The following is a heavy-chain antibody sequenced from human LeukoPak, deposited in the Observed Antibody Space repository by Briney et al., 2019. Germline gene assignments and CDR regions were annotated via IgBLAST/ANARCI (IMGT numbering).Heavy chain of an antibody. CDR3: ARDSHYYDGSGYYSGY. J-gene: IGHJ4*02. D-gene: IGHD3-22*01. V-gene: IGHV3-30*04. CDR1: GFTFSSYA. Sequence: TGGSLRLSCAASGFTFSSYAMHGIREAPGKGLESVAVISYDGSNKYYADSVKGRFTISRDNSKNTLYLQMNSLRAEDTAAYYCARDSHYYDGSGYYSGYWGQGTLVTVSS. CDR2: ISYDGSNK.